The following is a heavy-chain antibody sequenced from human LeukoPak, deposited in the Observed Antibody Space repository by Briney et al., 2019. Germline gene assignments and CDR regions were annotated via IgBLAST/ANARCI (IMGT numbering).Heavy chain of an antibody. J-gene: IGHJ6*03. Sequence: PSETLSLTCTVSGGSMTNYYWTWIRQPPGEGLEWLAYIYYYGSTNYNPSLEGRLTLTVDTSKNQFSLKLSSVTAADTAVYYCAREGAGSYGFRYIDVWGKGTTVTVS. CDR3: AREGAGSYGFRYIDV. V-gene: IGHV4-59*01. CDR2: IYYYGST. D-gene: IGHD5-18*01. CDR1: GGSMTNYY.